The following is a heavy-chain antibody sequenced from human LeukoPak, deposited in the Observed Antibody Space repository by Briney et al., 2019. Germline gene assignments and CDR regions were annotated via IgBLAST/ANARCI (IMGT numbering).Heavy chain of an antibody. D-gene: IGHD1-1*01. CDR1: GFTFSSYS. CDR3: ARVTLRTTGTTCLDY. Sequence: GGSLRLSCAASGFTFSSYSMNWVRQAPGKGLEWVSSISSTSSYIYYADSVKGRFTISRDNAKNSLYLQMNSLRAEDTAVYYCARVTLRTTGTTCLDYWGQGTLVTVSS. J-gene: IGHJ4*02. V-gene: IGHV3-21*01. CDR2: ISSTSSYI.